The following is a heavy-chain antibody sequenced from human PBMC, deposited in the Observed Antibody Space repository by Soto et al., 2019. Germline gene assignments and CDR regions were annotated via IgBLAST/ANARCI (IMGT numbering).Heavy chain of an antibody. J-gene: IGHJ1*01. CDR1: GFTFDDYA. Sequence: GGSLRLSXAASGFTFDDYAMHWVRQVPGKGLEWVSGINWNSGSIGYGDSVKGRFAISRDNAKNSLHLQMNSLSAEDTAFYYCVKDESINWYSGHFRHWGQGTLVTVSS. D-gene: IGHD6-13*01. V-gene: IGHV3-9*01. CDR3: VKDESINWYSGHFRH. CDR2: INWNSGSI.